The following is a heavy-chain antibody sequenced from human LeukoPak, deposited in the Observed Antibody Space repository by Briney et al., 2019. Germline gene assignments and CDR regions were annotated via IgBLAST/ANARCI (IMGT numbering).Heavy chain of an antibody. CDR2: ISAYNGNT. J-gene: IGHJ4*02. CDR1: GYTFTSYG. V-gene: IGHV1-18*01. D-gene: IGHD1-26*01. CDR3: ARDRRGSYVDVIDY. Sequence: ASVKVSCKASGYTFTSYGISWVRQAPGQGLEWMGWISAYNGNTNYAQKLQGRVTMTTDTSTSTAFMELRSLRSDDTAVYYCARDRRGSYVDVIDYWGQGTLVTVSS.